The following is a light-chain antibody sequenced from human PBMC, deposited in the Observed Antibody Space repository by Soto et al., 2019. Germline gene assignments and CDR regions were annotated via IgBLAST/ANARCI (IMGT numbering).Light chain of an antibody. V-gene: IGLV2-14*01. J-gene: IGLJ1*01. Sequence: QSALTQPASVSGSPGQSITISCTGTSSDVGGYNYVSWYQQHPGKAPKLMIYDVSNRPSGVSNRFSGSKSGKTASLTISGLQAEDEAGYYCSSYTSSSALLDVFGTGTKVTVL. CDR2: DVS. CDR3: SSYTSSSALLDV. CDR1: SSDVGGYNY.